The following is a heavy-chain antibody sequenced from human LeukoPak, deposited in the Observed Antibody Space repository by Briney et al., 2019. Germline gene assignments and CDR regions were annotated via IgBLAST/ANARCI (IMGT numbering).Heavy chain of an antibody. CDR1: GGTFSSYA. D-gene: IGHD1-14*01. CDR3: ARGPENYYYFDY. CDR2: IIPILGIA. J-gene: IGHJ4*02. Sequence: SVKVSCKASGGTFSSYAISWVRQAPGQGLEWMGRIIPILGIANYAQKFQGRVTVTRDTSTSTVYMEMSSLRSEDTAVYYCARGPENYYYFDYWGQGTLVTVSS. V-gene: IGHV1-69*04.